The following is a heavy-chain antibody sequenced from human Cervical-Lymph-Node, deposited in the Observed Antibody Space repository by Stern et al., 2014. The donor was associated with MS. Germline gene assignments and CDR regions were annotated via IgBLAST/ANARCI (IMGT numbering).Heavy chain of an antibody. J-gene: IGHJ4*02. CDR1: GGTFSSYA. CDR3: ARDHCTNGVYLGFDY. V-gene: IGHV1-69*01. CDR2: IIPIFGTA. D-gene: IGHD2-8*01. Sequence: QVQLVQSGAEVKKPGSSVKVSCKASGGTFSSYAISWVRQAPGQGLEWMGGIIPIFGTANYAQKFQGRVTITADETTSTAYMELSSLRAEDTAVYCCARDHCTNGVYLGFDYWGQGTMVTVSS.